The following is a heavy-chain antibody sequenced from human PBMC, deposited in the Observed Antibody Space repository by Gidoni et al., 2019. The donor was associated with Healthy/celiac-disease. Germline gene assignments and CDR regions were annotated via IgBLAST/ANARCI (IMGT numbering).Heavy chain of an antibody. V-gene: IGHV3-21*01. D-gene: IGHD3-22*01. CDR3: ARELVVVTTEAFDI. Sequence: EVQLVESGGGLVKPGGSLRLSCAASGFTFSSYSMNWVRQAPGKGLEWVSSISSSSSYIYYADSVKGRFTISRDNAKNTLYLQMNSLRAEDTAVYYCARELVVVTTEAFDIWGQGTMVTVSS. J-gene: IGHJ3*02. CDR2: ISSSSSYI. CDR1: GFTFSSYS.